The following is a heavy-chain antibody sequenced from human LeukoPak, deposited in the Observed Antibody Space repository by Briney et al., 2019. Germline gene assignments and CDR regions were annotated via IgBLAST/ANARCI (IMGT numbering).Heavy chain of an antibody. CDR2: IRGKAYGGTT. J-gene: IGHJ6*03. V-gene: IGHV3-49*03. Sequence: GGSLRLSCTGSGFTFGDYAMTWFRQAPGKGLGWVGFIRGKAYGGTTESAASVKGRFTISRDDSKSIAYLQMNSLKSEDTGVYYCTYYDFWSGYPHMDVWGEGTTVTVSS. CDR1: GFTFGDYA. CDR3: TYYDFWSGYPHMDV. D-gene: IGHD3-3*01.